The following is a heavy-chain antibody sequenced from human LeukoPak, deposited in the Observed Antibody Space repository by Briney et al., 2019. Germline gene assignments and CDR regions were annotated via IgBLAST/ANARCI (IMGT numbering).Heavy chain of an antibody. CDR1: GGSISSYY. CDR2: IYYSGST. V-gene: IGHV4-59*01. Sequence: SETLSLTCTVSGGSISSYYWSWIRQPPGKGLEWIGYIYYSGSTNYNPSLKSRVTISVDTSKNQFSLKLSSVTAADKAVYYCASGTGTITGFDYWGQGTLVTVSS. J-gene: IGHJ4*02. D-gene: IGHD1-7*01. CDR3: ASGTGTITGFDY.